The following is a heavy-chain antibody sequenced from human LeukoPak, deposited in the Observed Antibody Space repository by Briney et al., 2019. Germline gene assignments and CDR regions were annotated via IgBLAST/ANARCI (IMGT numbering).Heavy chain of an antibody. Sequence: SETLSLTCSVSGGSTNSYYWSWIRQSGGKGLEWIGRIYSSGSTVYNPSLNSRLTMSIDTSKNQFSLTLKSVTATDTAVYYCARVKTSSTSWTFDQWGQGALVTVSS. D-gene: IGHD2-2*01. J-gene: IGHJ4*02. CDR3: ARVKTSSTSWTFDQ. V-gene: IGHV4-4*07. CDR1: GGSTNSYY. CDR2: IYSSGST.